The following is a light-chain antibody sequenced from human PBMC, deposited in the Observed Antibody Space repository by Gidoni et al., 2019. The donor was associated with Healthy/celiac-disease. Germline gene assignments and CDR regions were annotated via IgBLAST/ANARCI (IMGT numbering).Light chain of an antibody. Sequence: EIVLPQSPATLSLSPGERATLSCRASQSVSSYLAWYQQKPGQAPRLLIYDASNRATGIPARFSGSGSGTDFTLTISSLEPEDFAVYYCQQRSNWPPRKIFGGGTKVEIK. CDR3: QQRSNWPPRKI. CDR1: QSVSSY. J-gene: IGKJ4*01. V-gene: IGKV3-11*01. CDR2: DAS.